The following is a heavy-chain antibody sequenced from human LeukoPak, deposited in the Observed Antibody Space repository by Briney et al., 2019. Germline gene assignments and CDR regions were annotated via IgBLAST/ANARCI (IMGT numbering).Heavy chain of an antibody. J-gene: IGHJ4*02. D-gene: IGHD6-19*01. Sequence: PSETLSLTCTVSGGSISSYYWSWIRQPPGKGLEWIRYIYYSGSTNYNPSLKSRVTISVDTSKNQFSLKLSSVTAADTAVYYCARILDSAWGELGYWGQGTLVTVSS. CDR1: GGSISSYY. CDR3: ARILDSAWGELGY. V-gene: IGHV4-59*01. CDR2: IYYSGST.